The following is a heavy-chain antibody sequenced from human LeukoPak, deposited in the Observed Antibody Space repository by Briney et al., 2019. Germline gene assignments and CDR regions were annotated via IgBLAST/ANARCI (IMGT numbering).Heavy chain of an antibody. V-gene: IGHV4-4*07. J-gene: IGHJ4*02. CDR1: GGSISSYY. CDR2: IYTSGST. CDR3: ARGADYYDSSGYYHFDY. Sequence: SETLSLTCTVSGGSISSYYWSWIRQPAGKGLEWIGRIYTSGSTNYNPSLKSRVTISVDTSKNQFSLKLSSVTAADTAVYYCARGADYYDSSGYYHFDYWGQGTLVTVSS. D-gene: IGHD3-22*01.